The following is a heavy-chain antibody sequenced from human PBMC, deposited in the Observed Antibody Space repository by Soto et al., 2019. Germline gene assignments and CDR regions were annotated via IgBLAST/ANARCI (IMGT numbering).Heavy chain of an antibody. CDR2: ISGSGGST. D-gene: IGHD2-2*01. V-gene: IGHV3-23*01. CDR1: GFTFSSYA. J-gene: IGHJ4*02. Sequence: GGSLRLSCAASGFTFSSYAMSWVRQAPGKGLEWVSAISGSGGSTYYADSVKGRFTISRDNSKNTLYLQMNSLRAEDTAVYYCAKTLGVVPAADFDYWGQGTLVTAPQ. CDR3: AKTLGVVPAADFDY.